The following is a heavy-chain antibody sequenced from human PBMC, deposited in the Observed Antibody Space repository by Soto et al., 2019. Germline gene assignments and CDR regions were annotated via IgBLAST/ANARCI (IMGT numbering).Heavy chain of an antibody. Sequence: SETLSLTCAVSSFSISSGYYWGWVRQPPGKGLEWIGYIYYSGSTNYNPSLKSRVTISVDTSKNQFSLKLSSVTAADTAVYYCARGDYDFWSGYYSSWGQGTTVTVSS. CDR3: ARGDYDFWSGYYSS. CDR2: IYYSGST. D-gene: IGHD3-3*01. V-gene: IGHV4-61*01. CDR1: SFSISSGYY. J-gene: IGHJ6*02.